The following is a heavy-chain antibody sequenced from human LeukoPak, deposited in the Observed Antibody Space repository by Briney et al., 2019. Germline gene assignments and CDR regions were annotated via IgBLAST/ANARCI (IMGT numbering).Heavy chain of an antibody. CDR3: AKPRDSIVGTTTPTRLATLDI. CDR1: GFTFSRYG. V-gene: IGHV3-23*01. D-gene: IGHD1-26*01. J-gene: IGHJ3*02. CDR2: ISTGCGST. Sequence: GGSLRLSCAASGFTFSRYGMHWVRQAPGKGLEWVSAISTGCGSTYYADSVKGRFTISSDNPNNTLYLQMNNLRAEDTAVYYCAKPRDSIVGTTTPTRLATLDIWGQGTMVTGSS.